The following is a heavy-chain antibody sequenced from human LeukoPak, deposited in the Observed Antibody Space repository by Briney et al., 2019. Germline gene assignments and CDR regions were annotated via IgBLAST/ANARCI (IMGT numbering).Heavy chain of an antibody. CDR2: IYHSGST. V-gene: IGHV4-30-2*01. J-gene: IGHJ3*02. CDR1: GGSISSGGYS. Sequence: PSETLSLTCAVSGGSISSGGYSWSWIRQPPGKGLEWIGYIYHSGSTYYNPSLKSRVTISVDRSKNQFSLKLSSVTAADTAVYYCARVLDYDFRGVGDAFDIWGQGTMVTVSS. D-gene: IGHD3-3*01. CDR3: ARVLDYDFRGVGDAFDI.